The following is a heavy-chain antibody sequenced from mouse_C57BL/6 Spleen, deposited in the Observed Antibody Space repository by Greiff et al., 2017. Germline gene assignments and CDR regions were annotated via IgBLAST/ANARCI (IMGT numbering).Heavy chain of an antibody. D-gene: IGHD1-1*01. V-gene: IGHV1-82*01. J-gene: IGHJ1*03. CDR3: ARRLLRRDWYFDV. CDR1: GYAFSSSW. CDR2: IYPGDGDT. Sequence: VQLQQSGPELVKPGASVKISCKASGYAFSSSWMNWVKQRPGKGLEWIGRIYPGDGDTNYNGKFKGKATLTADKSSSTAYMQLSSLTSEDSAVYFCARRLLRRDWYFDVWGTGTTVTVSS.